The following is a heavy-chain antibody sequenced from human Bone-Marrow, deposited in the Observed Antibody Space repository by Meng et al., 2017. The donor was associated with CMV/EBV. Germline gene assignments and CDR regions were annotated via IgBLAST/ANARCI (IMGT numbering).Heavy chain of an antibody. D-gene: IGHD4-11*01. Sequence: SETLSLTCTVSGGSISSYYWSWIRQSPGKRLEWIGYIYYSGSINYNPSLKSRVTISLETSKNQFSLKLTSVTTADTAVYYCARARLQLGREFDYWGQGTLVPVSS. J-gene: IGHJ4*02. CDR2: IYYSGSI. V-gene: IGHV4-59*01. CDR1: GGSISSYY. CDR3: ARARLQLGREFDY.